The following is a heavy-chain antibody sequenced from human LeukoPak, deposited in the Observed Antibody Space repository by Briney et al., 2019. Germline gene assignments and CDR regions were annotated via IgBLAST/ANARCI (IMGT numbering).Heavy chain of an antibody. Sequence: PGGSLRLSCAGSAFTFNTAWFSWVRQAPGKGLQWLGRIKSKTDGGTIDYDAPVKDRFTISRDDSKNTLYLQINSLKTEDTAVYYCATYGSGSCLRYWGQGTLVTVSS. D-gene: IGHD6-19*01. CDR2: IKSKTDGGTI. J-gene: IGHJ4*02. V-gene: IGHV3-15*01. CDR3: ATYGSGSCLRY. CDR1: AFTFNTAW.